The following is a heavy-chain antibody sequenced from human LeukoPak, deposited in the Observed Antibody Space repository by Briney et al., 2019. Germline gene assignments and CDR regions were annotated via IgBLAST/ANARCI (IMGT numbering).Heavy chain of an antibody. CDR3: ARGSPIPTDNWFDP. V-gene: IGHV4-39*07. J-gene: IGHJ5*02. CDR2: IYYSGST. Sequence: SETLSLTCTVSGGSISSSSYYWGWIRQPPGKGLEWIGNIYYSGSTYYNPSLKSRVTISVDTSKNQFSLKLSSVTAADTAVYYCARGSPIPTDNWFDPWGQGTLVTVSS. CDR1: GGSISSSSYY. D-gene: IGHD2-15*01.